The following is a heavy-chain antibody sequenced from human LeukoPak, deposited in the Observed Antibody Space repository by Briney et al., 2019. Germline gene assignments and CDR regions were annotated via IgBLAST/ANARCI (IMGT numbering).Heavy chain of an antibody. Sequence: GGSLRLSCAASGFTFSTYWMSWVRQAPGKGLEWVANIKEDGSDKYYVDSVKGQFTISRDNAKNSLYLQMNSLRAEDTAVYYCARLGYCSAGNCFYSMDVWGKGTTVTVSS. CDR2: IKEDGSDK. CDR3: ARLGYCSAGNCFYSMDV. CDR1: GFTFSTYW. J-gene: IGHJ6*04. V-gene: IGHV3-7*03. D-gene: IGHD2-15*01.